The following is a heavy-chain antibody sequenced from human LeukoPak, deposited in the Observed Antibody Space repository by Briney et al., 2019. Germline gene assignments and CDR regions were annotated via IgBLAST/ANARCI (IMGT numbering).Heavy chain of an antibody. CDR1: GFTFSSYE. CDR2: ISSSGSTI. Sequence: PGGSLRLSCAASGFTFSSYEMNWVRQAPGKGLEWVSYISSSGSTIYYADSVKGRFTISRDNAKNSLYLQMNSLRAEDTAVYYCARGYYYDSSGHAFDIWGQGTMVTVSS. D-gene: IGHD3-22*01. CDR3: ARGYYYDSSGHAFDI. V-gene: IGHV3-48*03. J-gene: IGHJ3*02.